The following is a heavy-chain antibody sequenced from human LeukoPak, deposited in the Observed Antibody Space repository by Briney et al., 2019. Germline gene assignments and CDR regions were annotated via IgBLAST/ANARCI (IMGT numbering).Heavy chain of an antibody. J-gene: IGHJ4*02. CDR2: VYAGGIT. CDR3: AKEKGFYFDY. CDR1: GFTVSSNS. Sequence: TGGSLRLSCAASGFTVSSNSMVWVRQAPGKGLAWVAVVYAGGITNYADSVKGRFIISRDDSKATLYLQMNSLRAEDTGVYYCAKEKGFYFDYWGQGTLVTVSS. V-gene: IGHV3-66*01.